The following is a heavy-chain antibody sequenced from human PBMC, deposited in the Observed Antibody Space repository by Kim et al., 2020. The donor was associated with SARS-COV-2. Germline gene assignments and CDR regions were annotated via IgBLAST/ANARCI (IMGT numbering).Heavy chain of an antibody. V-gene: IGHV3-21*01. CDR1: GFTFSSYS. CDR3: ARDGSIWFGELLPTNWFDP. D-gene: IGHD3-10*01. Sequence: GGSLRLSCAASGFTFSSYSMNWVRQAPGKGLEWVSSISSSSSYIYYADSVKGRFTISRDNAKNSLYLQMNSLRAEDTAVYYCARDGSIWFGELLPTNWFDPWGQGTLVTVSS. J-gene: IGHJ5*02. CDR2: ISSSSSYI.